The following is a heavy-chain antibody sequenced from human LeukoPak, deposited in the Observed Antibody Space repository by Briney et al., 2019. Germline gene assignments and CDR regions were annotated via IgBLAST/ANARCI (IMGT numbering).Heavy chain of an antibody. J-gene: IGHJ4*02. CDR1: GFTFSSNW. D-gene: IGHD4/OR15-4a*01. V-gene: IGHV3-7*01. CDR3: VRHLTYFDY. CDR2: IKQDGSEK. Sequence: GGSLRLSCAASGFTFSSNWMSWVRQAPGKGLEWVANIKQDGSEKYYVDSVGGRFSISRDNAKNSLYLQMNSLRAEDTAVYYCVRHLTYFDYWGQGTLVTVSS.